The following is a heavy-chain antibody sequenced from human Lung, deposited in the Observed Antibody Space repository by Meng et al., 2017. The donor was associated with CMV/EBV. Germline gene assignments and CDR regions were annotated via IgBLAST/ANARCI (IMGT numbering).Heavy chain of an antibody. V-gene: IGHV5-51*01. CDR2: IYPADSDT. CDR1: EYSFTNYW. CDR3: ARKGGGGVVGANTLDY. Sequence: GESXKISCKASEYSFTNYWIGWVRQMPGKGLEWMGIIYPADSDTKYSPSFQGQVTISADKSINTAYLQWSSLKASDTAMYYCARKGGGGVVGANTLDYWGQGTLVTVSS. D-gene: IGHD1-26*01. J-gene: IGHJ4*02.